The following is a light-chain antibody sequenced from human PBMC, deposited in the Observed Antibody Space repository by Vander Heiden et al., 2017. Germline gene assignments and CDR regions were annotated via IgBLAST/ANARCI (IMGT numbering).Light chain of an antibody. CDR3: QQSNSFPIYS. CDR2: KAS. V-gene: IGKV1-5*03. J-gene: IGKJ3*01. Sequence: DIQMTQSPSTLSASVGDRVTITCRASQSISSWLAWYQQKPGKAPKLLIYKASSLESGVPSSFSGSGSGTEFTLTISSLQPEDFATYYCQQSNSFPIYSFGPGSRVDFK. CDR1: QSISSW.